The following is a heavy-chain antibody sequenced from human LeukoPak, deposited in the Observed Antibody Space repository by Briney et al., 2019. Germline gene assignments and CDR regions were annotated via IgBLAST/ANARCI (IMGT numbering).Heavy chain of an antibody. V-gene: IGHV3-43*01. CDR1: GFNFDRYT. J-gene: IGHJ4*02. D-gene: IGHD3-10*02. CDR3: AKELDTMFFDY. CDR2: AGWAGGTT. Sequence: GGSLRLSCATSGFNFDRYTIHWVRQAPGKGLEWVSLAGWAGGTTFYSDSVRGRFTISRDSGRKSVYLQMYSLTTDDTAFYFCAKELDTMFFDYWGQGALVTVSS.